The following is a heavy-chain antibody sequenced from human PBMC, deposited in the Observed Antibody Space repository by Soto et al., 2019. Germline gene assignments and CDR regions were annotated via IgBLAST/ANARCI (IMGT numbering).Heavy chain of an antibody. CDR2: ISKSVGTT. V-gene: IGHV3-23*01. D-gene: IGHD4-17*01. CDR1: GFTFGDYA. Sequence: EVQLLESGGGLLQDGGSLRLSCADSGFTFGDYAMSWVRQAPGKGLEWVSNISKSVGTTYYADSVKGRFTISRDNSKNTLYLQMNSLRADDTAVYYCARGARCDSWGQGTLVTVSS. CDR3: ARGARCDS. J-gene: IGHJ4*02.